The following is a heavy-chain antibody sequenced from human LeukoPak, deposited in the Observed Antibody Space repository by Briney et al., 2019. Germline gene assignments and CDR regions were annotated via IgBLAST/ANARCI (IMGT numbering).Heavy chain of an antibody. CDR3: ARGWGPTGLDY. Sequence: GASVKVSCKTIGDTFTDYHIHWLRQAPGQGLQWMGWINPNSGGTILAQKFQSRVTMTRDTSFKTAYMDLTSLKSDDTAVYYCARGWGPTGLDYWGQGTLVTVS. CDR1: GDTFTDYH. V-gene: IGHV1-2*02. J-gene: IGHJ4*02. D-gene: IGHD3-9*01. CDR2: INPNSGGT.